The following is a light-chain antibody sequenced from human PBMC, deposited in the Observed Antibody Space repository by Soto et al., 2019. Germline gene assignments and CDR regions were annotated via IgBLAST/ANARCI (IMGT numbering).Light chain of an antibody. CDR2: GAS. Sequence: EIVMTQSPDTLSVSPGERATLSCRASQSVSSNLAWYQQKPGQAPRLLIYGASTRATGIPARFSGSGSGTEFTLTFSSLQSEDFAVYYCQQYNNWPPYTFGQGTKLEIK. J-gene: IGKJ2*01. CDR1: QSVSSN. V-gene: IGKV3-15*01. CDR3: QQYNNWPPYT.